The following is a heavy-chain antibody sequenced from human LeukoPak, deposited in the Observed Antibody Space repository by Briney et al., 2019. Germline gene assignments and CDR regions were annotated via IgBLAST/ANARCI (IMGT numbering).Heavy chain of an antibody. D-gene: IGHD1-1*01. V-gene: IGHV3-11*01. Sequence: GGSLRLSCAASGFTFSDYQMSWIRQAPGKGLEWVSYISSSGNTIYYADSVKGRFTISRDNAKNPLDLQMNSLRAEDTAVYYCARSGTQRGTYWGQGTLVTVSS. CDR1: GFTFSDYQ. J-gene: IGHJ4*02. CDR3: ARSGTQRGTY. CDR2: ISSSGNTI.